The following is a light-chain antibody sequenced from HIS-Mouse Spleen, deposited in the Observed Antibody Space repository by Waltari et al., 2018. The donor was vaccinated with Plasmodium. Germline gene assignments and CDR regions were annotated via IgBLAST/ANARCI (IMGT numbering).Light chain of an antibody. V-gene: IGLV3-10*01. CDR3: YSTDSSGNHRV. CDR2: EDS. J-gene: IGLJ3*02. Sequence: SDELTQPPSVSVSPGQPARITCAGDALPENYAYWYQQKSGQAPVLVIYEDSKRPSGNPERFSGTSSGTMATLTIRGAQVEDEADYYCYSTDSSGNHRVFGGGTKLTVL. CDR1: ALPENY.